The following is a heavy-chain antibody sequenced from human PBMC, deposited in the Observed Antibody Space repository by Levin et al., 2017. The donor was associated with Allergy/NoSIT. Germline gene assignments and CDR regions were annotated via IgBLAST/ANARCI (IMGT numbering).Heavy chain of an antibody. CDR2: MNPNSGNT. V-gene: IGHV1-8*01. CDR1: GYTFTSYD. Sequence: ASVKVSCKASGYTFTSYDINWVRQATGQGLEWMGWMNPNSGNTGYAQKFQGRVTMTRNTSISTAYMELSSLRSEDTAVYYCARGDDIVSRTPRGAFDIWGQGTMVTVSS. CDR3: ARGDDIVSRTPRGAFDI. J-gene: IGHJ3*02. D-gene: IGHD2-15*01.